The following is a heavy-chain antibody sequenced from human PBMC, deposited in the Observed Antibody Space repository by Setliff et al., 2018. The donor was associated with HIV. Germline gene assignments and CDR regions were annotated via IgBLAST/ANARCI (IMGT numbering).Heavy chain of an antibody. CDR3: TSGVEQWLIRGY. CDR2: TTNKADSYNT. D-gene: IGHD6-19*01. J-gene: IGHJ4*02. CDR1: GFTFSDHY. Sequence: GGSLRLSCAASGFTFSDHYMDWVRQAPGKGLEWVGRTTNKADSYNTNYAASVKGRFTIARDDSENTAYLQMNSLKTEDTAVYYCTSGVEQWLIRGYWGQGTLVTVS. V-gene: IGHV3-72*01.